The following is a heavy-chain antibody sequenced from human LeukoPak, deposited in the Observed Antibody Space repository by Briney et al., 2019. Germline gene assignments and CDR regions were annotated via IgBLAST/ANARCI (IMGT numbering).Heavy chain of an antibody. D-gene: IGHD3-16*02. J-gene: IGHJ4*02. V-gene: IGHV4-39*01. CDR2: IYYSGST. CDR3: ASGDYLWGSYLGY. Sequence: SETLSLTCTVSGGSISSSRYYWGWIRQPPGKGLEWIGSIYYSGSTNYNPSLKSRVTISVDTSNNQFSLKLSSLTAADTAVYYCASGDYLWGSYLGYWGQGTLVTVSS. CDR1: GGSISSSRYY.